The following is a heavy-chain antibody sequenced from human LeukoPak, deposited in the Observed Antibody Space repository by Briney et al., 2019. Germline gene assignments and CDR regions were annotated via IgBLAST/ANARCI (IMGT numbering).Heavy chain of an antibody. Sequence: ASVKVSCKASGYTFTGYYMHWVRQAPGQGLEWMGWINPKSGGTNYAQKFQGRVTMTRDTSISTAYMELSRLRSDDTAVYYCARVRKVVAAADYWGQGTLVTVSS. D-gene: IGHD2-15*01. V-gene: IGHV1-2*02. CDR1: GYTFTGYY. J-gene: IGHJ4*02. CDR3: ARVRKVVAAADY. CDR2: INPKSGGT.